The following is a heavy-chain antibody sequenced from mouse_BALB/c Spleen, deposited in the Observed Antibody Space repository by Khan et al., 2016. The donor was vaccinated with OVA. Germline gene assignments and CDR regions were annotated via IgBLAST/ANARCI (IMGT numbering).Heavy chain of an antibody. CDR2: ISPGSGDT. CDR1: GYTFTDYY. D-gene: IGHD1-2*01. Sequence: QVQLQQSGAELARPGASVKLSCKASGYTFTDYYINWVKQRTGQGLEWIGEISPGSGDTYYNERFKGKATLTADKSSSTAYMHLSSLTSEASAVSFCASRNYFGYTFAYWGQGTLVTVSA. CDR3: ASRNYFGYTFAY. V-gene: IGHV1-77*01. J-gene: IGHJ3*01.